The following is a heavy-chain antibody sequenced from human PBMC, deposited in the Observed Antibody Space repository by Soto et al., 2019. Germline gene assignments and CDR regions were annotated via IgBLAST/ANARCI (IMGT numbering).Heavy chain of an antibody. J-gene: IGHJ6*02. CDR2: IWYDESKK. V-gene: IGHV3-33*01. Sequence: QERLVESGGGVVQPGTSLRLSCAAAEFTFSNYAMHWVRQAPGMGLEWVAVIWYDESKKYYADSVKGRFTISRDNSKNTVYLQMNSLRAEDTAVYYCARDDHGMDVWGQGTTVTVSS. CDR3: ARDDHGMDV. CDR1: EFTFSNYA.